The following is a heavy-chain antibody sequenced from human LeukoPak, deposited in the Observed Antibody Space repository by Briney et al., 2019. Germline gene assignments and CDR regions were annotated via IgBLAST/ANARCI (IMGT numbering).Heavy chain of an antibody. CDR1: GYTFTSYG. D-gene: IGHD5-18*01. CDR2: ISAHNGNT. CDR3: ARVQVDTAMATHYYYGMDV. Sequence: ASVKVSCKASGYTFTSYGVSWVRQAPGQGLEWMGWISAHNGNTNYAQKLQGRVTMTTDTSTSTAYMELRSLRSDDTAVYYCARVQVDTAMATHYYYGMDVWGQGTTVTVSS. J-gene: IGHJ6*02. V-gene: IGHV1-18*01.